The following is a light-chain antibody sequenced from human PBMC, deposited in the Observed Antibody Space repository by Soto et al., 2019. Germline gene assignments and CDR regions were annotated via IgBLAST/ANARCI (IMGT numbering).Light chain of an antibody. CDR3: SAYTSTNTAPVL. CDR2: DVS. CDR1: TSDVGGYNY. Sequence: QSALTQPASVSGSPGQSITISCVGSTSDVGGYNYVSWYQHLPGEAPKLLLYDVSARPSGISHRFSGSKSGNTASLTISGLQAEDEATYYCSAYTSTNTAPVLFGGGTQLTVL. V-gene: IGLV2-14*03. J-gene: IGLJ3*02.